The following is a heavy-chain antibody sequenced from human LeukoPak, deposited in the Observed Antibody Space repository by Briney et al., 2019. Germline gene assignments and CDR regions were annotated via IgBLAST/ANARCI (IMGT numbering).Heavy chain of an antibody. Sequence: GGSLRLSCAASGFTVSSNYMSWVRQAPGKGLEWVSVIYSGGSTYYADSVKGRFTISRDNSKNTLYLQMNSLRAEDTAVYYCARDMVSYGDYFWFDPWGQGTLVTVSS. CDR3: ARDMVSYGDYFWFDP. V-gene: IGHV3-53*01. CDR1: GFTVSSNY. J-gene: IGHJ5*02. CDR2: IYSGGST. D-gene: IGHD4-17*01.